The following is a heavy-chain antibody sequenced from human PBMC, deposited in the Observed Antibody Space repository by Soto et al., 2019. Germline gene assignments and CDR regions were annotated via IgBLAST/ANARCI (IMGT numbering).Heavy chain of an antibody. D-gene: IGHD6-13*01. V-gene: IGHV3-43*01. J-gene: IGHJ6*02. CDR2: ISWDGGST. CDR1: GFTFDDYT. Sequence: VQLVESGGVVVQPGGSLRLSCAASGFTFDDYTMHWVRQAPGKGLEWVSLISWDGGSTYYADSVKGRFTISRDNSKNSLYLQMNSLRTEDTALYYCAKQGVAAAGTPPNYYYYGMDVWGQGTTVTVSS. CDR3: AKQGVAAAGTPPNYYYYGMDV.